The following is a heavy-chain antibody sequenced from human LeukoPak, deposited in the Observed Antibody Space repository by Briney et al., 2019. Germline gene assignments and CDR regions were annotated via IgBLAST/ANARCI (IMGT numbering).Heavy chain of an antibody. Sequence: GGSLRLSCAASGFTFSSYAMSWVRQAPGMGLEWVSTISGNGGATYYADSVKGRFTISRDNSKNTLYLQMNSLRAEDTAVYYCAKDPPSSGTTFNYWGQGTLVTVSS. CDR3: AKDPPSSGTTFNY. D-gene: IGHD2/OR15-2a*01. CDR1: GFTFSSYA. CDR2: ISGNGGAT. J-gene: IGHJ4*02. V-gene: IGHV3-23*01.